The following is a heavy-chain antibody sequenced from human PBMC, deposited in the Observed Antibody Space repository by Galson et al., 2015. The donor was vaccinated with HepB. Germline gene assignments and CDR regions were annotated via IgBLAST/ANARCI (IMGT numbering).Heavy chain of an antibody. CDR3: AGSIFGVTRYYGMDV. J-gene: IGHJ6*02. CDR2: IIPIFGIA. D-gene: IGHD3-3*01. V-gene: IGHV1-69*13. Sequence: SVKVSCKASGGTFSSYAISWVRQAPGQGLEWMGGIIPIFGIANYAQKFQGRVTITADESTSTAYMELSSLRSEDTAVYYCAGSIFGVTRYYGMDVWGQGTTVTVSS. CDR1: GGTFSSYA.